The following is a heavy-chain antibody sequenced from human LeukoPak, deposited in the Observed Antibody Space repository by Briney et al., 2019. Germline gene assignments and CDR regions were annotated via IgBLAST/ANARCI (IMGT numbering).Heavy chain of an antibody. J-gene: IGHJ4*02. V-gene: IGHV3-64D*09. CDR3: VKGKGYCSGGSCY. D-gene: IGHD2-15*01. CDR2: ISSNGGST. Sequence: WIRQPPGKGLEYVSAISSNGGSTYYADSVKGRFTISRDNSKNTLYLQMSSLRAEDTAVYYCVKGKGYCSGGSCYWDQGTLVTVSS.